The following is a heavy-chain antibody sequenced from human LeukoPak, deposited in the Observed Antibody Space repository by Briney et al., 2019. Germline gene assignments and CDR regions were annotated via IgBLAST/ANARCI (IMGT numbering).Heavy chain of an antibody. V-gene: IGHV4-59*02. CDR3: ARDRDYDDNSEGWFEP. Sequence: SETLSLTCSVSGASVNSNCWNWIRQPPGKGLEWIGNIYYSGRTNYNPSLRSRVTISVDTAKNQFSLKLNSVTSADTAVYYCARDRDYDDNSEGWFEPWGQGTLVTVSS. CDR1: GASVNSNC. CDR2: IYYSGRT. D-gene: IGHD3-22*01. J-gene: IGHJ5*02.